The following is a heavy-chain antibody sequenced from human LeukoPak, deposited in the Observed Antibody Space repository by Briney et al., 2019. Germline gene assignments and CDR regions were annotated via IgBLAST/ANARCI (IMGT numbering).Heavy chain of an antibody. CDR1: GYSISSGYY. CDR3: ARGYIAAAGTVDV. CDR2: IYHSGST. D-gene: IGHD6-13*01. J-gene: IGHJ6*04. V-gene: IGHV4-38-2*02. Sequence: SETLSLTCTVSGYSISSGYYWGWIRQPPGKGLEWIGGIYHSGSTYYNPSLKSRVTISVDTSKNQFSLKLSSVTAADTAVYYCARGYIAAAGTVDVWGKGTTVTISS.